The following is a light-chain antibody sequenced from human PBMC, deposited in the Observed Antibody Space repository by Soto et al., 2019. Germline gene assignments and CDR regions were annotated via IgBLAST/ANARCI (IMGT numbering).Light chain of an antibody. V-gene: IGKV1-16*02. Sequence: DIQMTQSPSSLSAFVGDRVTITCRASHDITNYLAWFQQKPGKAPKYLIYAASSLQSGVPSKFFGSGSGTDYTLTIKSLQPEDFTTYYCQQYKSYTYTFGPGAKLEIK. J-gene: IGKJ2*01. CDR3: QQYKSYTYT. CDR1: HDITNY. CDR2: AAS.